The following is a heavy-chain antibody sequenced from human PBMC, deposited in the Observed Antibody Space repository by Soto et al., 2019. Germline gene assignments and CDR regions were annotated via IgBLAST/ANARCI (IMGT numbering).Heavy chain of an antibody. J-gene: IGHJ6*02. Sequence: EVQLVESGGGLVQPGGSLRLSCAASGLIFSDYHMDWVRQAPGKGLEWVGRIRRKANSYTTEYAASVKGRFTISRDDSKNSLYLQINSLTSEDTAVYYCAMLGGWSGGSSGMDVWGQGTTVTVSS. V-gene: IGHV3-72*01. D-gene: IGHD6-19*01. CDR2: IRRKANSYTT. CDR1: GLIFSDYH. CDR3: AMLGGWSGGSSGMDV.